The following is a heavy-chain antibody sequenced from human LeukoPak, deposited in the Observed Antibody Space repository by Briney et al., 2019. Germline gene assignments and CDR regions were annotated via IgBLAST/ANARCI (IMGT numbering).Heavy chain of an antibody. Sequence: GGSLRLSCAASGFTFSNAWMSWVRQAPGKGLEWVGRIKSKTDGETTDYAAPVKGRFTISRDDSKNTLYLQMNSLKTEDTAVYYCTTDSSGPVGGWGQGTLVTVSS. D-gene: IGHD3-22*01. CDR3: TTDSSGPVGG. CDR1: GFTFSNAW. J-gene: IGHJ4*02. V-gene: IGHV3-15*01. CDR2: IKSKTDGETT.